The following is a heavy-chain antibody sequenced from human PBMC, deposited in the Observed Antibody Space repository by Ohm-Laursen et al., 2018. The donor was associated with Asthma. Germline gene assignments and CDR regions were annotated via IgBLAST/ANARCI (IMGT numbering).Heavy chain of an antibody. J-gene: IGHJ6*02. CDR2: IGPSSRDI. D-gene: IGHD1-14*01. CDR3: SRDPRRITF. Sequence: GSLRLSCTASGFKFSDSYMSWIRLAPGKGLESISYIGPSSRDIMYVDSVKGRFSISRDNARNSLYLQMNNLRAEDTAVYYCSRDPRRITFWGQGTTVTVSS. CDR1: GFKFSDSY. V-gene: IGHV3-11*05.